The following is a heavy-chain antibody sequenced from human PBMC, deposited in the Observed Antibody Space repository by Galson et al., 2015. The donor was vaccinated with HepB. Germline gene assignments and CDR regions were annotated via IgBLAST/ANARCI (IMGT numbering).Heavy chain of an antibody. Sequence: SLRLSCAASGFTFSSYWMSWVRQAPGKGLEWVANIKQDGGEKYYVDSVKGRFTISRDNAKNSLYLQMNSLRAEDTAVYYCARVTGVVVAYYGMDVWGQGTTVTVSS. V-gene: IGHV3-7*03. CDR3: ARVTGVVVAYYGMDV. J-gene: IGHJ6*02. D-gene: IGHD7-27*01. CDR2: IKQDGGEK. CDR1: GFTFSSYW.